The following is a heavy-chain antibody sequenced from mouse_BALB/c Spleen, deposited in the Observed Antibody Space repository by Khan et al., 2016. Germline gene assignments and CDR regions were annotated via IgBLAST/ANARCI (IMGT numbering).Heavy chain of an antibody. Sequence: QVQLQQPGAELVKPGASVKMSCKASGYTFTSYNMHWVKQTPGQGLEWIGAIYPGNGDTSYNQKFKGKATLTADKSSSTAYMQLSSLTSEDSAVSYCAREGNYFDYWGQGTTLTVSS. V-gene: IGHV1-12*01. J-gene: IGHJ2*01. D-gene: IGHD2-14*01. CDR1: GYTFTSYN. CDR3: AREGNYFDY. CDR2: IYPGNGDT.